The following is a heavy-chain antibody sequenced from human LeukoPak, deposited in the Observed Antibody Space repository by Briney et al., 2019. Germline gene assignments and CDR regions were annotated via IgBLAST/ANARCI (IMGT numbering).Heavy chain of an antibody. CDR1: GYSFTSYW. J-gene: IGHJ3*02. CDR3: ARSTYYDFWSGQLSDAFDI. Sequence: GESLKIPWKGSGYSFTSYWIGWVRQIPGKGLEWMGIIYPGDSDTRYSPSFQGQVHISADKSISTGYLQWSSLKASDTARYYCARSTYYDFWSGQLSDAFDIWGQGTMVTVSS. D-gene: IGHD3-3*01. CDR2: IYPGDSDT. V-gene: IGHV5-51*01.